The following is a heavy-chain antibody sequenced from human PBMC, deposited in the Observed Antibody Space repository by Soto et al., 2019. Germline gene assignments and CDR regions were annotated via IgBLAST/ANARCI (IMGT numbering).Heavy chain of an antibody. CDR3: ARDHYCSGGSCYSYGMDV. D-gene: IGHD2-15*01. CDR2: INPNSGGT. Sequence: VKVSCKASGYTFTGYYMHWVRQAPGQGLEWMGWINPNSGGTNYAQKFQGWVTMTRDTSISTAYMELSRLRSDDTAVYYCARDHYCSGGSCYSYGMDVWGQGTTVTVSS. CDR1: GYTFTGYY. J-gene: IGHJ6*02. V-gene: IGHV1-2*04.